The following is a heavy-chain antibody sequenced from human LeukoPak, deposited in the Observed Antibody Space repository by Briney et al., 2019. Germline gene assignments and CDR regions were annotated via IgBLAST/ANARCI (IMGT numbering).Heavy chain of an antibody. J-gene: IGHJ4*02. CDR3: ATSPGDYDFWSGYYPFDY. Sequence: ASVKVSCKVSGYTLTELSMHWVRQAPGKGREWMGGFDPEDGETIYAQKFQGRVTMTEDTSTDTAYMELSSLRSEDTAVYYCATSPGDYDFWSGYYPFDYWGQGTLVTVSS. V-gene: IGHV1-24*01. CDR2: FDPEDGET. CDR1: GYTLTELS. D-gene: IGHD3-3*01.